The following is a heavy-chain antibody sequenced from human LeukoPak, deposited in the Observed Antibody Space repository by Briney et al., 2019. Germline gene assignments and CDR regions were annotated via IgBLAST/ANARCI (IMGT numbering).Heavy chain of an antibody. J-gene: IGHJ4*02. D-gene: IGHD5-18*01. CDR3: AAGSQSTALIK. Sequence: SQTLSLTCAVSGXSISSGGYSWSWIRQPPGKGLEWIGYIYHSGSTYYNPSLKSRVTISVDGSKNQFSLKLSSVTAADTAVYYCAAGSQSTALIKWGQGTLVTVSS. V-gene: IGHV4-30-2*01. CDR2: IYHSGST. CDR1: GXSISSGGYS.